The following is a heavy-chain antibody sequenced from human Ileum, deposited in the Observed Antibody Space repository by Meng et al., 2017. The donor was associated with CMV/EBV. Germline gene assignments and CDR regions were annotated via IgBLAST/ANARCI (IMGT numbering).Heavy chain of an antibody. V-gene: IGHV1-18*01. CDR1: GYTFTSYG. CDR3: ARDLDHYGSSTYPAEDY. CDR2: ISAYNGNT. Sequence: ASVKVSCKASGYTFTSYGISWVRQAPGQGLEWMGWISAYNGNTNYAQKLQGRVTMTTDTSTSTAYMELRSLRSDDTAMYYCARDLDHYGSSTYPAEDYWGQGTLVTVSS. D-gene: IGHD3-22*01. J-gene: IGHJ4*02.